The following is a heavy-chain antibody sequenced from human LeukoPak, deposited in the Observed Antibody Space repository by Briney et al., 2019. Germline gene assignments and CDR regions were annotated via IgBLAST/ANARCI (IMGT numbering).Heavy chain of an antibody. D-gene: IGHD1-26*01. V-gene: IGHV4-4*02. Sequence: PSETLSLTCAVSGGSISSSNWWSWVRQPPGKGLEWIGEIYHSGSTNYNPSLKSRVTISVDKSKNQFSLKLSSVTAADTAVYYCASPMGATSWYAFDIWGQGTMVTVSS. CDR3: ASPMGATSWYAFDI. CDR2: IYHSGST. CDR1: GGSISSSNW. J-gene: IGHJ3*02.